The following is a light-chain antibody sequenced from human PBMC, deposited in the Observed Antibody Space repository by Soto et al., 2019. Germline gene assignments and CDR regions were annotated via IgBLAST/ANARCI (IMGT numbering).Light chain of an antibody. V-gene: IGKV3-11*01. CDR2: DSS. J-gene: IGKJ2*01. CDR1: QSISSF. CDR3: QQRSNGPAYT. Sequence: EIVLTQSPATLSLSPGERATLSCRASQSISSFLAWYQQKPGQAPRLLIYDSSNRATGIPARFSGSGSGTDFTLTISSLEPEDFAFYYCQQRSNGPAYTFGQGTKLEIK.